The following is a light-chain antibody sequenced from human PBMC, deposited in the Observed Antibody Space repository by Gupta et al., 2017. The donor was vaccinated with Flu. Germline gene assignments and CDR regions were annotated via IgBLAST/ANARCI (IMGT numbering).Light chain of an antibody. Sequence: PSSLSASVGDRVTITCRGSQSISSYLNWYQQKPGKAPKLLIYAASSLQSGVPSRFSGSGSGTDFTLTISSLQPEDFATYYCQQSYSTPRTFGQGTKVEIK. CDR2: AAS. J-gene: IGKJ1*01. V-gene: IGKV1-39*01. CDR1: QSISSY. CDR3: QQSYSTPRT.